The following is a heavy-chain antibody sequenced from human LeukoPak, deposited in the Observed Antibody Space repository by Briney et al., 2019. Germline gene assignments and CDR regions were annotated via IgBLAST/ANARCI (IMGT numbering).Heavy chain of an antibody. CDR1: GHTFTGYY. D-gene: IGHD3-16*02. CDR2: IIPIFGTA. V-gene: IGHV1-69*13. CDR3: ARGLFGGVIGHPGY. J-gene: IGHJ4*02. Sequence: SVTVSCTASGHTFTGYYMHWVRQAPGQGLEWMGGIIPIFGTANYAQKFQGRVTITADESTSTAYMELSSLRSEDTAVYYCARGLFGGVIGHPGYWGQGTLVTVSS.